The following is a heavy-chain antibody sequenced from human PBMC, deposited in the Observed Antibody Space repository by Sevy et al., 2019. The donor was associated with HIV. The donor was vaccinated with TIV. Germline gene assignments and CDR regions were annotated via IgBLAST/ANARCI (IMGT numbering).Heavy chain of an antibody. D-gene: IGHD2-15*01. V-gene: IGHV1-2*02. J-gene: IGHJ6*02. CDR1: GYTFTGYY. Sequence: ASVKVSCKASGYTFTGYYMHWVRQAPGQGLEWMGWINPNSGGTNYAQKFQGRVTMTRDTSISTAYMELSRLGSDDTAVYYGAREGRNWSGGSCYRYYYYYGMDVWGQGTTVTV. CDR3: AREGRNWSGGSCYRYYYYYGMDV. CDR2: INPNSGGT.